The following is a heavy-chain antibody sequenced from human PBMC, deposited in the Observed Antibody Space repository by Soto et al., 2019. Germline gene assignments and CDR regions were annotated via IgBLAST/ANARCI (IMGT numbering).Heavy chain of an antibody. D-gene: IGHD6-13*01. CDR1: GFTVSSNY. CDR2: IDSGGST. J-gene: IGHJ6*03. Sequence: WGSLRLSCAASGFTVSSNYMSWVRQAPGKGLEWVSVIDSGGSTYYADSMKGRFTISRHISKNTLYLQMSSLRGEDTAVYYCARILYSNTFYYYYMDVWGKGTTVTVSS. V-gene: IGHV3-53*04. CDR3: ARILYSNTFYYYYMDV.